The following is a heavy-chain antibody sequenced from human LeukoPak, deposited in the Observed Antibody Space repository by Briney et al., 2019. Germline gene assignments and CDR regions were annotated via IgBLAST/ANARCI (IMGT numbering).Heavy chain of an antibody. J-gene: IGHJ4*02. CDR1: GYTFTGYY. CDR2: INPNSGGT. CDR3: ARSEYSSSWYSC. Sequence: ASVKVSCKASGYTFTGYYMHWVRQAPGQGLEWMGWINPNSGGTNYAQKFQGRVTMTRDTSISTAYMELSRLRSDDTAVYYCARSEYSSSWYSCWGQGTLVTVSS. D-gene: IGHD6-13*01. V-gene: IGHV1-2*02.